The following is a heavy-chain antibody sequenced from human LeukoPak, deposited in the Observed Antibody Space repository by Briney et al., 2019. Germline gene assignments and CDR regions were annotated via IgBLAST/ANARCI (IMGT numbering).Heavy chain of an antibody. Sequence: GGSLRLSCVASGFTFSSYWMSWVRQAPGKGLEWVANIKQDGSEKYYVDSVEGRFTISRDNAKNSLYLQMNSLRAEDTAVYYCAKDRSIAAGDDAFDIWGQGTMVTVSS. D-gene: IGHD6-13*01. V-gene: IGHV3-7*03. J-gene: IGHJ3*02. CDR1: GFTFSSYW. CDR3: AKDRSIAAGDDAFDI. CDR2: IKQDGSEK.